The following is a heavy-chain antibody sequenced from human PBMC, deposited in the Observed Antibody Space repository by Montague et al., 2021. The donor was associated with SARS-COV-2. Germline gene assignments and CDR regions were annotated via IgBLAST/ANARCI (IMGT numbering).Heavy chain of an antibody. J-gene: IGHJ2*01. CDR3: ARHVDPCGGNCRIWYFDL. CDR2: ISYTGST. V-gene: IGHV4-39*01. CDR1: GGSISSNLFY. D-gene: IGHD4-23*01. Sequence: SETLSLTCTVSGGSISSNLFYWGWIRQTPGKALEWIGDISYTGSTYYSPSLKSRVTVAVDTSTNQFSLRLSSLTAADTAMYYCARHVDPCGGNCRIWYFDLWGRGSLVTVSS.